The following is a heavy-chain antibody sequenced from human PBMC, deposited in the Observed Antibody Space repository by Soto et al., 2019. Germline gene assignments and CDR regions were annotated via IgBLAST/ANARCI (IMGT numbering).Heavy chain of an antibody. CDR3: SGGVGDAF. D-gene: IGHD1-26*01. Sequence: EVHLVESGGGLVQPGGSLRLSCAIFESTVSRDWMNWVRQAPGKGLEWVAHINQDGSEKYYVDSVKGRFTISRDNRKKSLYLQKNSLGPAEKAMYYCSGGVGDAFWGQGTLVTVSS. J-gene: IGHJ4*02. CDR2: INQDGSEK. V-gene: IGHV3-7*04. CDR1: ESTVSRDW.